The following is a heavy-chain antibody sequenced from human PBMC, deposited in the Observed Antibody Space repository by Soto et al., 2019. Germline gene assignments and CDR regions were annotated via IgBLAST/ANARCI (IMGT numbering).Heavy chain of an antibody. CDR1: ASTFTGYT. D-gene: IGHD4-17*01. CDR3: ARGTVTSGRWFGP. J-gene: IGHJ5*02. Sequence: QGHLVQSGTEVKEPWASVKVSCKASASTFTGYTINWVRQAPGQGLEWMGWISTFNGNTKYAGNFEGRVNMTTNTSTTTAYMELTSLTFDDTAVYFCARGTVTSGRWFGPWGQGTLVSVSS. CDR2: ISTFNGNT. V-gene: IGHV1-18*04.